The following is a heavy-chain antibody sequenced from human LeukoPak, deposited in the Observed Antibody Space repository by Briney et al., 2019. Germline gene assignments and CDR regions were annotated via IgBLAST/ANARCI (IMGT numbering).Heavy chain of an antibody. CDR2: TYYRSKWYN. Sequence: SQTLSLTCAISGGSVSSNSATWNWIRQSPSRGLEWLGRTYYRSKWYNDYAVSVRSRLTINPDTSKNQFSLQLSSVTPEDTAVYYCARVYDIGGWFDPWGQGALVTVSS. V-gene: IGHV6-1*01. D-gene: IGHD3-9*01. J-gene: IGHJ5*02. CDR3: ARVYDIGGWFDP. CDR1: GGSVSSNSAT.